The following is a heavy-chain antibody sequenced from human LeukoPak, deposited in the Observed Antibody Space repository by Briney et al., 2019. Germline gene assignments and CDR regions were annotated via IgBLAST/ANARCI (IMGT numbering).Heavy chain of an antibody. CDR1: GGTFSSYA. J-gene: IGHJ3*02. CDR2: IIPIFGTA. V-gene: IGHV1-69*06. Sequence: SVEVSCKASGGTFSSYAISWVRQAPGQGLEWMGGIIPIFGTANYAQKFQGRVTITADKSTSTAYMEQSSLRSEDTAVYYCARDRGVVGATPHAFDIWGQGTMVTVSS. CDR3: ARDRGVVGATPHAFDI. D-gene: IGHD1-26*01.